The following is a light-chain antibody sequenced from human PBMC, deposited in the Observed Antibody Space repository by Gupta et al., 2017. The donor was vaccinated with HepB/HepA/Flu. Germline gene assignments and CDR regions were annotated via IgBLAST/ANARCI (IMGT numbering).Light chain of an antibody. CDR2: AAS. V-gene: IGKV1-9*01. CDR3: QQLNSYPSFT. CDR1: QGISSS. Sequence: DIQLTQSPSFLSASVGDRVTITCRASQGISSSLDWYQQRPGKAPKLLIYAASTLQSGVTSRFSGSGSGTEFTLTISSLQPEDFATYYCQQLNSYPSFTFGPGTKVDIK. J-gene: IGKJ3*01.